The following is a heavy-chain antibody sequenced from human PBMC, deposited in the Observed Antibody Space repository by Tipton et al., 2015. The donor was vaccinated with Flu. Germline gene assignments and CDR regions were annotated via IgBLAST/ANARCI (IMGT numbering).Heavy chain of an antibody. Sequence: SLRLSCAASGFTFSSYAMSWVRQAPGKGLEWVSGISGSGGRTKYADSVKGRFTISRDNSKNTPYLQMNSLRDEDTAIYYCATDRVNWNYEYYYFGMDVWGQGTTVTVSS. CDR3: ATDRVNWNYEYYYFGMDV. CDR1: GFTFSSYA. CDR2: ISGSGGRT. D-gene: IGHD1-7*01. V-gene: IGHV3-23*01. J-gene: IGHJ6*02.